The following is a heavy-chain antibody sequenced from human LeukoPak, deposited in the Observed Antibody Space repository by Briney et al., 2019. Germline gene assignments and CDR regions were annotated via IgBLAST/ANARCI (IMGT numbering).Heavy chain of an antibody. Sequence: GGSLRLSCADSGFTFSSYAMSWVRQASGKGLELVSGISGSGGSTYYADSVKGRFTISRDNSKNTLYLQMNSLRAEDTAVYYCAKASYGDYVPLDYWGQGTLVTVSS. V-gene: IGHV3-23*01. CDR3: AKASYGDYVPLDY. J-gene: IGHJ4*02. CDR2: ISGSGGST. D-gene: IGHD4-17*01. CDR1: GFTFSSYA.